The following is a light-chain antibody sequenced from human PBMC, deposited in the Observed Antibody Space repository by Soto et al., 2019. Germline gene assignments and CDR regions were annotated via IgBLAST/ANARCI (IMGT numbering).Light chain of an antibody. J-gene: IGKJ1*01. CDR3: QQRTDRPPWT. CDR2: DAS. V-gene: IGKV3-11*01. CDR1: QSIGLA. Sequence: EIVLTQAPATLSLSPGERATLSCRASQSIGLAIAWYQHKPGQAPRLLIFDASQRAPGIPARFRGSGSGTDCTLSISSLEPEDFAVYYCQQRTDRPPWTFGQGTKVESK.